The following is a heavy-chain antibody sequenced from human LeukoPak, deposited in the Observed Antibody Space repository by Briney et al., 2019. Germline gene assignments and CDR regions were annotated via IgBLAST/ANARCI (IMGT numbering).Heavy chain of an antibody. CDR3: PKPISGGLAVTADWFHP. D-gene: IGHD6-19*01. CDR1: GFAFKVYA. J-gene: IGHJ5*01. Sequence: GGSLRLFCAPSGFAFKVYAMSWPRQPPGKGLEWVSTINANSGTTSYAASVRGRFSISRDNSKNTLYLQLHTLRADDTATYYCPKPISGGLAVTADWFHPWGQGTLVVVSS. V-gene: IGHV3-23*01. CDR2: INANSGTT.